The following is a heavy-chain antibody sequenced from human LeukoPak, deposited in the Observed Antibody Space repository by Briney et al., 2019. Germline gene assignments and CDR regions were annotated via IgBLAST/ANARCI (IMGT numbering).Heavy chain of an antibody. J-gene: IGHJ3*02. CDR1: GYTFTSYG. D-gene: IGHD6-6*01. Sequence: ASVKVSCKASGYTFTSYGISWVRQAPGQGLEWMGWISAYNGNTNYAQKLQGRVTMTTDTSTDTAYMELSSLRSEDTAVDFCATPASSSMGGAFDNWGQGTMVTASS. V-gene: IGHV1-18*01. CDR2: ISAYNGNT. CDR3: ATPASSSMGGAFDN.